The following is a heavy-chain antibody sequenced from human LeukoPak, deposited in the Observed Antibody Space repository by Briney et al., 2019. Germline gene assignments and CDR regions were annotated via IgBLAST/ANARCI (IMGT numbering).Heavy chain of an antibody. CDR3: ATTTSVAGDAFDI. J-gene: IGHJ3*02. CDR1: GGSISSYY. CDR2: IYYSGST. Sequence: KTSETLSLTCTVSGGSISSYYWSWIRQPPGKGLEWIGYIYYSGSTNYNPSLKSRVTISVDTSKNQFSLKLSSVTAADTAVYYCATTTSVAGDAFDIWGQGTMVTVSS. V-gene: IGHV4-59*01. D-gene: IGHD1-14*01.